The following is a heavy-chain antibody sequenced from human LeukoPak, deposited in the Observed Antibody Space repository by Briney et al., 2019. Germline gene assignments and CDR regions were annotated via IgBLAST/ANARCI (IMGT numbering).Heavy chain of an antibody. CDR3: ARDKIVGPTILDS. J-gene: IGHJ4*02. D-gene: IGHD1-26*01. Sequence: PSQTLSLTCTVSGGSISSADYYWSWIRQHPGKGLEWIGYIYYSGSTYYNPSLKSRVTISVDTSKNQFSLKLSSVTAADTAVYYCARDKIVGPTILDSWGQGTLVTVSS. CDR2: IYYSGST. CDR1: GGSISSADYY. V-gene: IGHV4-31*03.